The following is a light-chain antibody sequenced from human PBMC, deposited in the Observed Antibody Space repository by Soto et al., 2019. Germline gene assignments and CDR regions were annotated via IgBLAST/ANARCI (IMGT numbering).Light chain of an antibody. V-gene: IGKV4-1*01. Sequence: DIVMTQSPDSLAMSLGERATINCKSSQSVLYSSNNKNYLAWYQQKPGQPPKLLIYWASTRDSGVPDRFSGSGSGTDFTLTISSLQAEDVAVYYCQQYYSTPLTFGGGTKVEIK. CDR3: QQYYSTPLT. CDR1: QSVLYSSNNKNY. J-gene: IGKJ4*01. CDR2: WAS.